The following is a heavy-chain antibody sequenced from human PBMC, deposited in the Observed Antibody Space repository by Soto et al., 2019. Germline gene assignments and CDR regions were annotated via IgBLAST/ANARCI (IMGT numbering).Heavy chain of an antibody. Sequence: PSETLSLTCTVSGGSISSYYWSWIRQPAGKGLEWIGRIYTSGSTNYNPSLKSRVTMSVDTSKNQFSLKLSSVTAADTAVYYCARAGDWGLAQQLYWFDPWGQGTLVTVSS. J-gene: IGHJ5*02. CDR3: ARAGDWGLAQQLYWFDP. V-gene: IGHV4-4*07. CDR2: IYTSGST. D-gene: IGHD6-13*01. CDR1: GGSISSYY.